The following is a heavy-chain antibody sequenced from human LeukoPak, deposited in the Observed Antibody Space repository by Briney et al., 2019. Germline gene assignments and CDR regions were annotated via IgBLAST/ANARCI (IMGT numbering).Heavy chain of an antibody. D-gene: IGHD3-22*01. CDR3: ARGGLSYDSSGWFGY. Sequence: SETLSLTCTVSNGSIVSYYWSWIRQPPGKGLEWIGYIYYTGSTNYNPTLKSRVTISVDTSKNQFSLKLSSVTAADTAVYYCARGGLSYDSSGWFGYWGQGTLVTVSS. CDR1: NGSIVSYY. V-gene: IGHV4-59*01. J-gene: IGHJ4*02. CDR2: IYYTGST.